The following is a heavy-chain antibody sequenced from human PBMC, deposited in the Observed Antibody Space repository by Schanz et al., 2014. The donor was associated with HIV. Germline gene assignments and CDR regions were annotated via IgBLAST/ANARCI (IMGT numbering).Heavy chain of an antibody. CDR1: GFTLSNSA. CDR3: ARDYPYSSSSNYFDY. V-gene: IGHV3-30-3*01. D-gene: IGHD6-6*01. J-gene: IGHJ4*02. Sequence: QVQLVESGGRVVQPGRSLRLSCAASGFTLSNSAMHWVRQAPGKGLEWVAIISFVGSNKYYADSVKGRFTISRDNSKNTLYLQMNSLRVEDTAVYSFARDYPYSSSSNYFDYWGQGTLVTVSS. CDR2: ISFVGSNK.